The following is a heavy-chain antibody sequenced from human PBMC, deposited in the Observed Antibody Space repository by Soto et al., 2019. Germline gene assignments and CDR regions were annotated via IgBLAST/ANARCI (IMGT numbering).Heavy chain of an antibody. V-gene: IGHV1-69*06. Sequence: QVQLVQSGAEVKKPGSSVKVSCKASGGTFSTYTFRWVRQAPGQGLEWMGRSIPIFGTPYYAQTFQGRVTITADKSTSTVYMELSSLRSDDTAVYFCARGLECRGYCLDKPTWFAPWGQGTLVTVSS. CDR1: GGTFSTYT. CDR2: SIPIFGTP. D-gene: IGHD2-15*01. CDR3: ARGLECRGYCLDKPTWFAP. J-gene: IGHJ5*02.